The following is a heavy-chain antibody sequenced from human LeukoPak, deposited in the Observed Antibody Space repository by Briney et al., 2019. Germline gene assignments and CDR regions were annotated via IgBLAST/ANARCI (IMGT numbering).Heavy chain of an antibody. Sequence: SETLSLTCAVYGGSFSGYYWSWIRQPPGKGLEWIGEINHSGSTNYNPSLKSRVTISVDTSKNQFSLKLSSVTAADTAVYYCARGGESYYDFWSGYYDYWGQGTLVTVSS. J-gene: IGHJ4*02. CDR3: ARGGESYYDFWSGYYDY. CDR2: INHSGST. D-gene: IGHD3-3*01. CDR1: GGSFSGYY. V-gene: IGHV4-34*01.